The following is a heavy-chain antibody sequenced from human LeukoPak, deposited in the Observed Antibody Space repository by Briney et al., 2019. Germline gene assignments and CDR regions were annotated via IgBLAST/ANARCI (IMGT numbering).Heavy chain of an antibody. CDR2: ISSSGSTI. CDR1: GFTFSDYY. Sequence: GGSLRLSCAASGFTFSDYYMSWIRQAPGKGLEWVSYISSSGSTIYYADSVKGRFTISRDNAKNSLYLQMNSLGAEDTAVYYCARDPASWLWPEVDGMDVWGQGTTVTVSS. D-gene: IGHD5-12*01. J-gene: IGHJ6*02. V-gene: IGHV3-11*01. CDR3: ARDPASWLWPEVDGMDV.